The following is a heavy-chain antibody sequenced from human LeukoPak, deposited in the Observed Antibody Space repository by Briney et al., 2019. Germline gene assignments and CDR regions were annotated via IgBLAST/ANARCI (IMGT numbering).Heavy chain of an antibody. CDR1: GGSISSYY. Sequence: PSETLSLTCTVSGGSISSYYWSWIRQPPGKGLEWIGYIYYSGSTNYNPSLKSQVTISVDTSKNQFSLKLSSVTAADTAVYYCARQVAAVFFDYWGQGTLVTVSS. J-gene: IGHJ4*02. CDR2: IYYSGST. D-gene: IGHD6-13*01. CDR3: ARQVAAVFFDY. V-gene: IGHV4-59*08.